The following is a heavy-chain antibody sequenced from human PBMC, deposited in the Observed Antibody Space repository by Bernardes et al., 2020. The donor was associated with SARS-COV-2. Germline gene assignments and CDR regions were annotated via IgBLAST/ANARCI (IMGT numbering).Heavy chain of an antibody. Sequence: ASVKVSCKASGYTFTSYDIHWVRPATGQGLEWMGWMNPNSGNPGYAQKFQGRVTMTRNTSISTAYMELSSLRSEDTAVYYCATHPKKGYCGGDCYSPTDAFDIWGQGTMGTVAS. V-gene: IGHV1-8*01. J-gene: IGHJ3*02. CDR3: ATHPKKGYCGGDCYSPTDAFDI. D-gene: IGHD2-21*02. CDR2: MNPNSGNP. CDR1: GYTFTSYD.